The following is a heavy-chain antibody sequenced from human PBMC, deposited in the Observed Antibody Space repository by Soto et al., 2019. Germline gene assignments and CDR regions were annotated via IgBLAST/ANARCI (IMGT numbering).Heavy chain of an antibody. J-gene: IGHJ4*02. CDR2: IYWDDDK. CDR3: AHSYYYDSSGYYPLFDY. D-gene: IGHD3-22*01. V-gene: IGHV2-5*02. Sequence: QITLKESGPTLVKPTQTLTLTCTFSGFSLSTSGVGVGWIRQPPGKALEWLALIYWDDDKRYSPSLKSRLTINKDTSKNQVVLTMTNMDPVDTATYYCAHSYYYDSSGYYPLFDYWGQGTLVTVSS. CDR1: GFSLSTSGVG.